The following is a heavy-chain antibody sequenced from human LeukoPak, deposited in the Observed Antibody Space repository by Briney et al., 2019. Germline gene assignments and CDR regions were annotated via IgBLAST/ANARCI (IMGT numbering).Heavy chain of an antibody. CDR1: GFTFSSYE. CDR3: ARAGTDSSGYYYVDY. D-gene: IGHD3-22*01. CDR2: ISSSGSTI. J-gene: IGHJ4*02. Sequence: GGSLRLSCVAPGFTFSSYEMNWVRQAPGKGLEWVSYISSSGSTIYYVDSVKGRFTTSRDNAKNSLYLQMNSLRAEDTSVYYCARAGTDSSGYYYVDYSSQGTLVTVSS. V-gene: IGHV3-48*03.